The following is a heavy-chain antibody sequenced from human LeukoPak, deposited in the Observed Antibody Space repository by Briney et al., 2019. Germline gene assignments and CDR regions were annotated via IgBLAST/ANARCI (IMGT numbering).Heavy chain of an antibody. CDR2: ISGSGGST. CDR1: GFTFSSYA. D-gene: IGHD6-13*01. V-gene: IGHV3-23*01. CDR3: ANGYXXXXXXXDX. J-gene: IGHJ4*02. Sequence: PGGSLRLSCAASGFTFSSYAMSWVRQAPGKGLEWVSAISGSGGSTYYADSVKGRFTISRDNSKNTLYLQMNSLRAEDTAVYYCANGYXXXXXXXDXWGQXXLVIVSS.